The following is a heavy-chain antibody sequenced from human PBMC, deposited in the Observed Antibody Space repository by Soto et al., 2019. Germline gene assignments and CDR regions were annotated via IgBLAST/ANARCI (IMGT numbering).Heavy chain of an antibody. V-gene: IGHV3-33*01. CDR2: IWYDESNK. J-gene: IGHJ6*02. CDR3: ARDGPDIVVVPAAIPTLYYGMDV. CDR1: GFTFSSYG. Sequence: GSLRLSCAASGFTFSSYGMHWVRQAPGKXLEWVAVIWYDESNKYYADSVKGRFTISRDNSKNTLYLQMNSLRAEDTAVYYCARDGPDIVVVPAAIPTLYYGMDVWGQGTTVTVSS. D-gene: IGHD2-2*01.